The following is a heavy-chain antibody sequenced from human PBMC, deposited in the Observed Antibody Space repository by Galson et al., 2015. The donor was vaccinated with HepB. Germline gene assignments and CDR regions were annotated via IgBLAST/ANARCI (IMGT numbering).Heavy chain of an antibody. CDR2: IKQDGSDK. D-gene: IGHD2-2*01. Sequence: SLRLSCAASGFTFSSYAMHWVRQAPGKGLEWVANIKQDGSDKYYVDSVKGRFTISRDNAKNSLYLQMNSLRAEDTAVYYCARCRYCSSTSWFDSWGQGTLVTVSS. CDR1: GFTFSSYA. J-gene: IGHJ5*01. V-gene: IGHV3-7*01. CDR3: ARCRYCSSTSWFDS.